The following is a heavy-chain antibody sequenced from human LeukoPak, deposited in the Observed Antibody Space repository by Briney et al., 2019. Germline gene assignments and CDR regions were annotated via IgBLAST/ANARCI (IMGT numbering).Heavy chain of an antibody. Sequence: VASVKVSCKASGGTFSSYTISWVRQAPGQGLEWMGRIIPILGIANYAQKFQGRVTIAADKSTSTAYMELSSLRSEDTAVYYCARVRDGYNSYYFDYWGQGTLVTVSS. CDR2: IIPILGIA. J-gene: IGHJ4*02. V-gene: IGHV1-69*02. CDR3: ARVRDGYNSYYFDY. D-gene: IGHD5-24*01. CDR1: GGTFSSYT.